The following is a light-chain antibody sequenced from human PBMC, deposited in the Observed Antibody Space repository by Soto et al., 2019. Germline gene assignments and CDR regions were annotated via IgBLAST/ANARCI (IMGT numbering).Light chain of an antibody. V-gene: IGKV3-11*01. CDR3: QQRHMWPIT. CDR1: QSFRGL. J-gene: IGKJ5*01. Sequence: EVVLTQSQVTLSLSPGESATLSCRASQSFRGLLAWYQQKPGQAPRLLIYDAYNRATGIPPRFSGSGSGTDFTLTISSLEPEDSAVYYCQQRHMWPITFGQGTRLEIK. CDR2: DAY.